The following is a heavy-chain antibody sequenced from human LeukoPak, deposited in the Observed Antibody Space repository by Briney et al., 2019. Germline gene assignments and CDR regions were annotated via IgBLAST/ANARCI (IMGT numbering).Heavy chain of an antibody. D-gene: IGHD5-12*01. CDR3: ARTPIVSGYPAY. CDR1: GGSIYSYH. Sequence: SETLSLTCSVSGGSIYSYHWSWIRQPPGKGLEWIGYISYTGSTKYNPSLMSRVSMSVDTSRNYFSLSLSSVTAADTAVYYCARTPIVSGYPAYWGEGTLVTVSS. J-gene: IGHJ4*02. CDR2: ISYTGST. V-gene: IGHV4-59*01.